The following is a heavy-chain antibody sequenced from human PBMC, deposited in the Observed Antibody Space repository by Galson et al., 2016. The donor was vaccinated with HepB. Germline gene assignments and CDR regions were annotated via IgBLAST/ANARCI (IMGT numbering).Heavy chain of an antibody. CDR1: GYTFTTHA. Sequence: SVKVSCKASGYTFTTHAINWVRQAPGQGLEWMGWINTHTGNPTYAQGFTGRFVFSLDTSVSTAYPQISSLKAEDTAVYYRARDPRFYGSGSFYDYWGQGTLVTVSS. D-gene: IGHD3-10*01. CDR2: INTHTGNP. CDR3: ARDPRFYGSGSFYDY. V-gene: IGHV7-4-1*02. J-gene: IGHJ4*02.